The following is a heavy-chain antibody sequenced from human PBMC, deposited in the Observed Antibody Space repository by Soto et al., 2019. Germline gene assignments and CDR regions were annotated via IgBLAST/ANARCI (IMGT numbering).Heavy chain of an antibody. D-gene: IGHD2-21*01. V-gene: IGHV1-18*01. J-gene: IGHJ4*02. CDR2: ISAYNGNT. CDR3: ARDLLAYCGGHYCTDGY. Sequence: ASVKVSCKASGYTFTSYGISWVRQAPGQGLEWMGWISAYNGNTNYAQKLQGRVTMTTDTSTSTAYMELRSLRSDDTAVYYCARDLLAYCGGHYCTDGYWGQGTLVTVSS. CDR1: GYTFTSYG.